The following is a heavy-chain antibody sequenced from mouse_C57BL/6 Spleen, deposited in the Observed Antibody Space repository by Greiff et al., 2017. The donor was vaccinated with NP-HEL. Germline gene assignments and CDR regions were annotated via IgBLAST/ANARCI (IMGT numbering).Heavy chain of an antibody. CDR2: INPSNGGT. CDR3: AYGSSYWYFDV. CDR1: GYTFTDYN. Sequence: VHVKQSGPELVKPGASVKIPCKASGYTFTDYNMDWVKQSHGKSLEWIGNINPSNGGTNYNEKFKSKATLTVDKSSSTAYMQLSSLTSEDSAVYYCAYGSSYWYFDVWGTGTTVTVSS. V-gene: IGHV1-18*01. D-gene: IGHD1-1*01. J-gene: IGHJ1*03.